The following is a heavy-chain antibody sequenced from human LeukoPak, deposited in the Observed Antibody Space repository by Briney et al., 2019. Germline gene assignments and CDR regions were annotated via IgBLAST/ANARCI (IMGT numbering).Heavy chain of an antibody. Sequence: SETLSLTCTVSGGSISSYYWSWIRQPPGKGLEWIGYIYYSGGTNYNPSLKSRVTISVDTSKNQFSLKLSSVTAADTAVYYCARAHSNFYFDYWGQGTLVTVSS. J-gene: IGHJ4*02. D-gene: IGHD4-11*01. CDR2: IYYSGGT. V-gene: IGHV4-59*01. CDR3: ARAHSNFYFDY. CDR1: GGSISSYY.